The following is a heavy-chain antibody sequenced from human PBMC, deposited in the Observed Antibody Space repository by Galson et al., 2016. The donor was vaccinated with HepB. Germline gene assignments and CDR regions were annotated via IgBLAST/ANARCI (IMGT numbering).Heavy chain of an antibody. CDR1: GFSLSTSGMC. CDR2: IDWDDDK. Sequence: PALVKPTQTLTLTCTFSGFSLSTSGMCVSWIRQPPGKALEWLARIDWDDDKYYSTSLKTRLTISKDTSKNQVVLTMTNMDPVDTATYYCARILLYREYSSSWYNYYGMDVGGQGTTVTVSS. J-gene: IGHJ6*02. D-gene: IGHD6-13*01. CDR3: ARILLYREYSSSWYNYYGMDV. V-gene: IGHV2-70*11.